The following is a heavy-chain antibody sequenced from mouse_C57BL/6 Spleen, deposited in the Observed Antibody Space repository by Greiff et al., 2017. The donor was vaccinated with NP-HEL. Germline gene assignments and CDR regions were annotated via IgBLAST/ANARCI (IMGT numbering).Heavy chain of an antibody. CDR1: GFTFSDYY. D-gene: IGHD1-1*01. CDR2: INYDGSST. V-gene: IGHV5-16*01. J-gene: IGHJ4*01. CDR3: ARYYYGNAMDY. Sequence: EVHLVESEGGLVQPGSSMKLSCTASGFTFSDYYMAWVRQVPEKGLEWVANINYDGSSTYYLDSLKSRFIISRDNAKNILYLQMSSLKSEDTATYYCARYYYGNAMDYWGQGTSVTVSS.